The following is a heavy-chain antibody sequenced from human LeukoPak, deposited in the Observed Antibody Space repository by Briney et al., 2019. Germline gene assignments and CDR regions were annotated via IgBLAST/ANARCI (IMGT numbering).Heavy chain of an antibody. CDR1: GGSISSGDYY. J-gene: IGHJ3*02. D-gene: IGHD3-16*01. Sequence: SETLSLTCTVSGGSISSGDYYWSWIRQPPGKGLEWIGYIYYSGSPYYNPSLKSRVTISVDTSKNQFSLKLCSVTPADTAVYYCARDRFDYVWGSFPPPGAFDIWGQGTMVTVSS. CDR2: IYYSGSP. CDR3: ARDRFDYVWGSFPPPGAFDI. V-gene: IGHV4-30-4*08.